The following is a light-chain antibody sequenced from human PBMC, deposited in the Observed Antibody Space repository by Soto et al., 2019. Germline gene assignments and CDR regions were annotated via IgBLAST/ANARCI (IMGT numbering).Light chain of an antibody. Sequence: QSVLTQPPSASGSPGQSVAISCTGTSSDVGAYNYVAWYQQHPGKVPKLMIYEVSKRPSGVPDRFSGYKSGNAASLTVSGLQADDEADYYCSSYAGSYVFVFGTGTKVTVX. CDR2: EVS. CDR3: SSYAGSYVFV. CDR1: SSDVGAYNY. V-gene: IGLV2-8*01. J-gene: IGLJ1*01.